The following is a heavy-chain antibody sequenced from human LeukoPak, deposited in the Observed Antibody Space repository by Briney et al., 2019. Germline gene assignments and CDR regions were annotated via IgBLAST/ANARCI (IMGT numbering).Heavy chain of an antibody. D-gene: IGHD6-19*01. J-gene: IGHJ4*02. Sequence: ASVKVSCKASGYTFTSSALNWVRQAPGQGLEWMGWINTNTGNPTYAQDLTGRFVFSLDTSVSTAYLHISSLEAEDTAIYYCATDLKKGDSGCFDYWGQGTLVTVSS. CDR1: GYTFTSSA. V-gene: IGHV7-4-1*02. CDR2: INTNTGNP. CDR3: ATDLKKGDSGCFDY.